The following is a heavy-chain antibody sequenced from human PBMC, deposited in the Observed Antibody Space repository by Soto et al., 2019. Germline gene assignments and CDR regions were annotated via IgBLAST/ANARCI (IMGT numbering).Heavy chain of an antibody. Sequence: QITLKESGPPLVKPTQTLTLTCTFSGFSLSTSGVGVGWIRQAPGKAREWLGIIYWDDDKRYIPYLKIRLTVTKDTSKNQVVLTMTHMDPVDTASYYCGHSPRPPCYDTSAYDYLGQGTLVTVSS. CDR1: GFSLSTSGVG. J-gene: IGHJ4*02. D-gene: IGHD2-2*01. CDR3: GHSPRPPCYDTSAYDY. CDR2: IYWDDDK. V-gene: IGHV2-5*02.